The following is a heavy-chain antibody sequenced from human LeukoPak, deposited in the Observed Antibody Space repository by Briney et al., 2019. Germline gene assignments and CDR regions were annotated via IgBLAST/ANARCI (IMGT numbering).Heavy chain of an antibody. J-gene: IGHJ5*02. CDR1: GYTFTSYG. CDR2: ISAYNGNT. Sequence: ASVKLSCKASGYTFTSYGISWVRQAPGQGLEWMGWISAYNGNTNYAQKLQGRVTMTTDTSTTTDYMELSSLRSEDTAVYYCARDNSVGDVAWWFDPWGQGTLVTVSS. V-gene: IGHV1-18*01. CDR3: ARDNSVGDVAWWFDP. D-gene: IGHD1-26*01.